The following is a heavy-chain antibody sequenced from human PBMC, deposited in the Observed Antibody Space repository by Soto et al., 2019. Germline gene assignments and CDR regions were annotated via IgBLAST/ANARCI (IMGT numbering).Heavy chain of an antibody. J-gene: IGHJ4*02. CDR1: SGSFSGYY. D-gene: IGHD6-6*01. CDR2: ISQSGST. CDR3: ARAPKVSGSSQTRPDF. V-gene: IGHV4-34*01. Sequence: SETLSLTCSIYSGSFSGYYWSWIRQPPGKGLEWIGEISQSGSTNYSPSLKSRVSISIDTSKKQFSLNLASVSAADTAVYYCARAPKVSGSSQTRPDFWGQGTLVTVSS.